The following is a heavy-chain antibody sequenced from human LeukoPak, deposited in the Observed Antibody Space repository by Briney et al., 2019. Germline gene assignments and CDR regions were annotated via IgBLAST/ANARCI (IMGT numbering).Heavy chain of an antibody. CDR2: IRSSGET. D-gene: IGHD3-10*01. J-gene: IGHJ3*02. Sequence: GGPLRLSCAASGFSFSNYGMTWVRQAPGKGLEWVSYIRSSGETYYTDSVEGRFTISRDTSKNTLSLQMNSLRVEDTAIYYCARLAPYYGTGIIWGQGTVVTVSS. CDR1: GFSFSNYG. CDR3: ARLAPYYGTGII. V-gene: IGHV3-23*01.